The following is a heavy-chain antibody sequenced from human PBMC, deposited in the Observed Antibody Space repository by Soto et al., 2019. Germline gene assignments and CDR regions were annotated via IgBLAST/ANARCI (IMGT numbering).Heavy chain of an antibody. CDR3: ATASGYYGSGSYPYGMDV. J-gene: IGHJ6*02. D-gene: IGHD3-10*01. CDR2: INPSGGST. CDR1: GYTFTSYY. V-gene: IGHV1-46*03. Sequence: QVQLVQSGAEVKKPGASVKVSCKASGYTFTSYYVHWVRQAPGQGLEWMGIINPSGGSTSYAQKSQGRATTTRDTSPSTAYVELSSLRSDNTAVYYCATASGYYGSGSYPYGMDVWGQGTTVTVSS.